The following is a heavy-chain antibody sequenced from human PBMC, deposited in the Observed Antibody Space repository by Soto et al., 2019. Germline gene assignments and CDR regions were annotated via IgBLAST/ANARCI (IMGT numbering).Heavy chain of an antibody. CDR1: GFNFSSDV. Sequence: EVQLLESGGGLVQPGGSLRLSCAASGFNFSSDVMNWVRQIPGKGLEWVASIFGSGVTTYYADSVKGLFTISRDKSKNTLHLQLKSMRSADTALYYCAYSPSASFFAAFDLWGQGSLVTGSS. J-gene: IGHJ3*01. V-gene: IGHV3-23*01. D-gene: IGHD1-26*01. CDR2: IFGSGVTT. CDR3: AYSPSASFFAAFDL.